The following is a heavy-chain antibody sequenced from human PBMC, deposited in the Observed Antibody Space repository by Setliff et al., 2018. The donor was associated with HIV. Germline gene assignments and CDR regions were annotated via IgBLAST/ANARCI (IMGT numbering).Heavy chain of an antibody. D-gene: IGHD2-15*01. CDR2: INRIGTT. Sequence: SETLSLTCAVYGGSFTGYYWNWIRQPPGKGLEWIGEINRIGTTDYSPSLKSRVTISQDTSKKQFSLKLSSVTAADTAVYYCARGRHCGDGRCYPHYYYYHHYMDVWGKGTTVTVSS. V-gene: IGHV4-34*01. CDR1: GGSFTGYY. CDR3: ARGRHCGDGRCYPHYYYYHHYMDV. J-gene: IGHJ6*03.